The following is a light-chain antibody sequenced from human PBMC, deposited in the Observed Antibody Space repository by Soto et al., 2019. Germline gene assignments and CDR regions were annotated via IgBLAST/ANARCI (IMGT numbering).Light chain of an antibody. CDR1: SSDVGAYDS. Sequence: QSALTQTPSASGSLGQSVTISCTGTSSDVGAYDSVSWYQHHPGKAPTALIYEVSKRPSGVPDRFSGSKSGNTASLTVSGLQAEDEADYYCSSYAGNNNYVFGSGTKVT. CDR2: EVS. J-gene: IGLJ1*01. CDR3: SSYAGNNNYV. V-gene: IGLV2-8*01.